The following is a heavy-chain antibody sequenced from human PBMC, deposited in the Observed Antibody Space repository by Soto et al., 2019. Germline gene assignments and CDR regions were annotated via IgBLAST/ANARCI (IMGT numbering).Heavy chain of an antibody. J-gene: IGHJ6*03. V-gene: IGHV1-3*01. Sequence: QVQLVQSGAEVKKPGASVKVSCKASGYTFTSYAMHWVRQAPGQRLEWMGWINAGNGNTKYSQKFQGRVTITRDTSASTAYMELSSLRSEDTAVYYCARGKIVWYGSGSYEGYYYYMDVWGKGTTVTVSS. CDR2: INAGNGNT. CDR1: GYTFTSYA. D-gene: IGHD3-10*01. CDR3: ARGKIVWYGSGSYEGYYYYMDV.